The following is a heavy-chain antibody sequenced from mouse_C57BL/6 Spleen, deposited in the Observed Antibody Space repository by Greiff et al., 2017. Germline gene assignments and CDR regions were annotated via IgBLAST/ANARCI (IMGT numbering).Heavy chain of an antibody. CDR2: IHTNSGST. V-gene: IGHV1-64*01. D-gene: IGHD1-1*01. Sequence: QVQLQQPGAELVKPGASVKLSCKASGYTFTSYWMHWVKQRPGQGLEWIGMIHTNSGSTNYNEKFKSKATLTLDKSSSTAYMQLSSLTSQDSAVYYCASLSITRVGATGGTFDYWGQGTTLTVSS. CDR3: ASLSITRVGATGGTFDY. CDR1: GYTFTSYW. J-gene: IGHJ2*01.